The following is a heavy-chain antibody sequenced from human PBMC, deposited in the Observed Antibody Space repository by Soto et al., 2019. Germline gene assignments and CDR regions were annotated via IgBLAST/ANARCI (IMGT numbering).Heavy chain of an antibody. Sequence: QVQLVQSGAEVKKPGASVKVSCKASGYTFTSYYIHWVRQAPGQGLEWMGIINPSGGSTSYAQKFQGRVTMTRDKSTSRVYMELSSLRSEDTAVYYCARDRYSSFGMDVWGQGTTVTVSS. CDR2: INPSGGST. D-gene: IGHD6-13*01. CDR1: GYTFTSYY. J-gene: IGHJ6*02. V-gene: IGHV1-46*01. CDR3: ARDRYSSFGMDV.